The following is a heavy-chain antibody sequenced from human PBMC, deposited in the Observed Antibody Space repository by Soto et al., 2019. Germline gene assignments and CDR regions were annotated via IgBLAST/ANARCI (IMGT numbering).Heavy chain of an antibody. J-gene: IGHJ2*01. D-gene: IGHD2-15*01. CDR3: ARDGGLLTASWHYDL. Sequence: QVQLVQSGADVKKPGTSVKVSCKAAGYSFTNYSMYWVRQAPGQGLEWMGMINPRTGSTRYAQKFQDRVTLTRDTSTTTVYMELSTLISDDTAVYYCARDGGLLTASWHYDLWGPGTLVTVSS. CDR1: GYSFTNYS. V-gene: IGHV1-46*01. CDR2: INPRTGST.